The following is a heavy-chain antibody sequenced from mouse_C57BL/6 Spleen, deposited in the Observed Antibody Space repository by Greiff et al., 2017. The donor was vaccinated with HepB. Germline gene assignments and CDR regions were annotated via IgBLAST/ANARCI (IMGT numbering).Heavy chain of an antibody. V-gene: IGHV1-80*01. CDR3: ARSGEGWYFDV. Sequence: QVQLKQSGAELVKPGASVKISCKASGYAFSSYWMNWVKQRPGKGLEWIGQIYPGDGDTNYNGKFKGKATLTADKSSSTAYMQLSSLTSEDSAVYFCARSGEGWYFDVWGTGTTVTVSS. D-gene: IGHD3-1*01. CDR2: IYPGDGDT. J-gene: IGHJ1*03. CDR1: GYAFSSYW.